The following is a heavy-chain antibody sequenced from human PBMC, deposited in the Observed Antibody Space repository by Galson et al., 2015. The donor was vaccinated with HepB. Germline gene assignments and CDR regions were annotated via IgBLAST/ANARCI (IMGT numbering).Heavy chain of an antibody. CDR1: GYTFTSYG. V-gene: IGHV1-18*01. J-gene: IGHJ4*02. Sequence: SVKVSCKASGYTFTSYGISWVRQAPGQGLEWMGWISAYNGNTNYAQKLQGRVTMTTDTSTSTAYMELRSLRSDDTAVYYCARVRRYCSSTSCYSPRIAAAGPLDYWGQGTLVTVSS. D-gene: IGHD2-2*01. CDR2: ISAYNGNT. CDR3: ARVRRYCSSTSCYSPRIAAAGPLDY.